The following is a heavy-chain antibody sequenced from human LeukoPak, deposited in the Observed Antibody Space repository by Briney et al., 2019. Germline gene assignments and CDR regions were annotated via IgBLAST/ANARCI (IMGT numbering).Heavy chain of an antibody. J-gene: IGHJ3*02. Sequence: ASVKVSCKASGYTFTSYYMHWVRQAPGQGLEWMGIINPSGGSTSYAQKFQGRVTMTRDTSTSTVYTELSSLRSEDTAVYYCARSGPHYYDSSGNAFDIWGQGTMVTVSS. V-gene: IGHV1-46*01. D-gene: IGHD3-22*01. CDR1: GYTFTSYY. CDR3: ARSGPHYYDSSGNAFDI. CDR2: INPSGGST.